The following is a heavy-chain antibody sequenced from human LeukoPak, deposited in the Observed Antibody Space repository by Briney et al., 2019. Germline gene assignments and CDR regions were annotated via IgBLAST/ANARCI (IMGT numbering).Heavy chain of an antibody. D-gene: IGHD3-10*01. J-gene: IGHJ6*04. CDR1: GFTFSSYW. Sequence: PGGSLRLSCAASGFTFSSYWMSWVRQAPGKGLEWVANIKQDGSEKYYVDSVKGRFTISRDNAKNSLYLQMNSLRAEDTAVYYCARVQYYGWPAPRDYYGMDVWGKGTTVTVSS. CDR3: ARVQYYGWPAPRDYYGMDV. V-gene: IGHV3-7*03. CDR2: IKQDGSEK.